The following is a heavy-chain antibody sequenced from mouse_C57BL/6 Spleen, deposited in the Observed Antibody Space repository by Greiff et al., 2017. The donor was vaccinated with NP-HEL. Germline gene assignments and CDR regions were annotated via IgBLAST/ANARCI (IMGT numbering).Heavy chain of an antibody. Sequence: QVQLQQPGPGLVQPSQSLSITCTVSGFSLTSYGVHWVRQSPGKGLEWLGVIWSGGSTDYNAAFISRLSISKDNSKSQVFFKMNSLQADDTAIYYCARNPRWLLRWYFDVWGTGTTVTVSS. D-gene: IGHD2-3*01. CDR2: IWSGGST. J-gene: IGHJ1*03. CDR3: ARNPRWLLRWYFDV. CDR1: GFSLTSYG. V-gene: IGHV2-2*01.